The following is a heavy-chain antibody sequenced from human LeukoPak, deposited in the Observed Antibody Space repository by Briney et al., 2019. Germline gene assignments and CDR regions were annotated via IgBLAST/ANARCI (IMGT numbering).Heavy chain of an antibody. CDR3: ARVDSNIAARRIGFDY. CDR1: GFTFSSYG. CDR2: ISGSSSYI. V-gene: IGHV3-21*01. J-gene: IGHJ4*02. D-gene: IGHD6-6*01. Sequence: GSLRLSCAASGFTFSSYGMSWVRQAPGKGLEWVSSISGSSSYIYYADSVKGRFTISRDNAKNSLYLQMNSLRAGDTALYYCARVDSNIAARRIGFDYWGQGTLVTVSS.